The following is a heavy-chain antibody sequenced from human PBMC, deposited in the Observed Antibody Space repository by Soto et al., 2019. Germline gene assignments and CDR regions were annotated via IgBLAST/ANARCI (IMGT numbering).Heavy chain of an antibody. V-gene: IGHV4-34*01. Sequence: SETLSLTCAVYGGSFSDYYWSWIRQPPGKGLEWIGEINHSGSTNYNPSLKSRVTISVDTSKNQFSLKLTSVTAADTAVYYCARARPGVRGVRFDYWGQGTLVTVSS. CDR2: INHSGST. CDR3: ARARPGVRGVRFDY. J-gene: IGHJ4*02. D-gene: IGHD3-10*01. CDR1: GGSFSDYY.